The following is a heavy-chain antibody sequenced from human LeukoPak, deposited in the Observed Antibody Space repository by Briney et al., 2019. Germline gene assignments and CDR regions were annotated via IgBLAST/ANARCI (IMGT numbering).Heavy chain of an antibody. V-gene: IGHV3-74*01. Sequence: PGRSLRLSCAASGFTLRSYSMHWVRHAPRKRLLCVSRINSDGSSTSYADSVKGRFPISRDNAKNTLYLQMNSLRAEDTAVYYCARDYGDYVNWFDPWGQGTLVTVSS. CDR1: GFTLRSYS. CDR3: ARDYGDYVNWFDP. D-gene: IGHD4-17*01. J-gene: IGHJ5*02. CDR2: INSDGSST.